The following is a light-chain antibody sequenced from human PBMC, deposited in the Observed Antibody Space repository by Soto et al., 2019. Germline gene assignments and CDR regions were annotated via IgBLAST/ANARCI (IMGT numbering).Light chain of an antibody. J-gene: IGLJ1*01. CDR2: ANN. V-gene: IGLV1-40*01. Sequence: QSVLTQPPSVSGAPGQRVTISCTGSSSNIGAGYDVHWYQQLPGTAPKLLIYANNNRPSGVLDRFSGSKSGTSASLAITGLQAEDEADYYCQSFDNSLSGYVFGTGTKVTVL. CDR1: SSNIGAGYD. CDR3: QSFDNSLSGYV.